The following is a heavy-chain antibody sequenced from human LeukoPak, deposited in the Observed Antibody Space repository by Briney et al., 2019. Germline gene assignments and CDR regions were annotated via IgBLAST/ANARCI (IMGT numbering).Heavy chain of an antibody. J-gene: IGHJ3*02. CDR3: ARHQRWFGELLVGAFDI. CDR2: IYYNGDT. CDR1: GGSISSSLYY. Sequence: PSETLSLTCTVSGGSISSSLYYWAWIRQPPGKGLEWIGSIYYNGDTYYNPSLKSRVTISFDTSKNQFSLKLNSVTAADTAVYYCARHQRWFGELLVGAFDIWGPGTMVTVSS. D-gene: IGHD3-10*01. V-gene: IGHV4-39*01.